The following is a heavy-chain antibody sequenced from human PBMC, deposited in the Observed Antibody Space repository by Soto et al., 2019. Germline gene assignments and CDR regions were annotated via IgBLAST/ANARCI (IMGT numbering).Heavy chain of an antibody. CDR3: SREYSSGSRWFYP. Sequence: ASVKVSCKASGYTFTSYAMHWVRQAPGQRLEWMGWINAGNGNTKYSQKFQGRVTITRDTSASTAYMELSSLRSEDTAVYYCSREYSSGSRWFYPWGQGTLVTVSS. CDR1: GYTFTSYA. CDR2: INAGNGNT. J-gene: IGHJ5*02. V-gene: IGHV1-3*01. D-gene: IGHD6-19*01.